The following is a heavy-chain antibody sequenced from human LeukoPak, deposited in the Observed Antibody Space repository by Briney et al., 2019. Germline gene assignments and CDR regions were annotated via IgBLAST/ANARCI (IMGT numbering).Heavy chain of an antibody. CDR3: AKDRGIAPEPYYYYGMDV. CDR1: GFTFSSYG. CDR2: IRYDGSNK. J-gene: IGHJ6*02. D-gene: IGHD6-13*01. Sequence: GGSLRLSCAASGFTFSSYGMHWVRQAPGKGLEWVAFIRYDGSNKYYADSVKGRFTISRDNSKNTLYLQMNSLRAEDTAVYYCAKDRGIAPEPYYYYGMDVWGQGTTVTVSS. V-gene: IGHV3-30*02.